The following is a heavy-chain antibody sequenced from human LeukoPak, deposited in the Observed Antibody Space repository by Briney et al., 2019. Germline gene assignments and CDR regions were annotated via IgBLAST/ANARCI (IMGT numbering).Heavy chain of an antibody. CDR1: GFTFSSYW. CDR2: IKQDGSEK. CDR3: ASQHCSSTSCYGGDFDY. Sequence: GGSLRLSCAASGFTFSSYWMSWVRQAPGKGLEWVANIKQDGSEKYYVDSVKGRFTISRDNAKNSLYLQMNSLRAEDTAVYYCASQHCSSTSCYGGDFDYWGQGTLVTVSS. D-gene: IGHD2-2*01. J-gene: IGHJ4*02. V-gene: IGHV3-7*01.